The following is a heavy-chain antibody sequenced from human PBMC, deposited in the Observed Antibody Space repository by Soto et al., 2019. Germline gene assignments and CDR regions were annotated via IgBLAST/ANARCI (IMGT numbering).Heavy chain of an antibody. V-gene: IGHV5-51*01. J-gene: IGHJ6*02. CDR3: ARHSPPGSGITMVRGVIRHHALHYYYYGMDV. CDR1: GYSFTSYW. Sequence: EVQLVQSGAEVKKPGESLKISCKGSGYSFTSYWIGWVRQMPGKGLEWMGIIYPGDSDTRYSPSFQGQVTISADKSISTAYLQWSSLKASDTAMYYCARHSPPGSGITMVRGVIRHHALHYYYYGMDVWGQGTTVTVSS. CDR2: IYPGDSDT. D-gene: IGHD3-10*01.